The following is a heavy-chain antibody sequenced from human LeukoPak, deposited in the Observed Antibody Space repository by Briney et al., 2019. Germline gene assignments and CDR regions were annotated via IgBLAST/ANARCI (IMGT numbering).Heavy chain of an antibody. Sequence: GGSLRLSCAVSGVPFNNAWMSWVRQAPGKGLEWVGRIRSKNDGGTTDYAAPVQGRFTISRDDSKNTLYLQMNSLKTEDTAVYYCTTGSRMTTVTPEYFQHWGQGTLVTVSS. CDR3: TTGSRMTTVTPEYFQH. CDR2: IRSKNDGGTT. D-gene: IGHD4-17*01. V-gene: IGHV3-15*01. CDR1: GVPFNNAW. J-gene: IGHJ1*01.